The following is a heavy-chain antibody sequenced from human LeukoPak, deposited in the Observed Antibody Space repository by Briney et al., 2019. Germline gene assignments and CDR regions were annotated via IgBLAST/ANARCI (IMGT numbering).Heavy chain of an antibody. Sequence: ASVKVSCKVSGYTLTELPMHWVRQAPGKGLEWMGGFDPEDGETIYAQKFQGRVTITADESTSTAYMELSSLRSEDTAVYYCARGRGTHYYYYYYMDVWGKGTTVTISS. CDR2: FDPEDGET. V-gene: IGHV1-24*01. CDR3: ARGRGTHYYYYYYMDV. J-gene: IGHJ6*03. D-gene: IGHD1-14*01. CDR1: GYTLTELP.